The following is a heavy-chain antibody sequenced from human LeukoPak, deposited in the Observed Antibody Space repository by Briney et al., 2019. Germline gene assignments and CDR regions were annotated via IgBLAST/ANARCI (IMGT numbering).Heavy chain of an antibody. Sequence: SVKVSCKASGGTFSSYAISWVRQAPGQGLEWMGRIIPILGIANYAQKFQGRVTITADKSTSTAYMELSSLRSEDTAVYYCAKVLAPNRHGALDFWGQGTMVTVSS. CDR2: IIPILGIA. V-gene: IGHV1-69*04. CDR1: GGTFSSYA. CDR3: AKVLAPNRHGALDF. D-gene: IGHD2-8*01. J-gene: IGHJ3*01.